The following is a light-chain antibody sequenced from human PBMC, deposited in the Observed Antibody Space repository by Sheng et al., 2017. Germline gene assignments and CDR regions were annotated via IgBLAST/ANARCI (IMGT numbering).Light chain of an antibody. CDR1: QDITNY. CDR2: DAS. J-gene: IGKJ4*01. CDR3: QQYAYLPLT. Sequence: DIQMTQSPSSLSASVGDRVTITCQASQDITNYLNWYQQKPGKAPKLLMYDASNLETGVPSRFSGGGSGTDFTSPSAACSLKILLTYYCQQYAYLPLTFGGGTKVEIK. V-gene: IGKV1-33*01.